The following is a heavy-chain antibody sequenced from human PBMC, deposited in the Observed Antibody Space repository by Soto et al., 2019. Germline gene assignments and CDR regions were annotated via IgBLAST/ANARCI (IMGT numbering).Heavy chain of an antibody. CDR1: GYSFTSQW. J-gene: IGHJ4*02. CDR3: ARWLSSGYYFLDY. CDR2: IYPDDSDA. D-gene: IGHD3-22*01. V-gene: IGHV5-51*01. Sequence: GESLKISCKGSGYSFTSQWIAWVRQMPGIGLEWIGIIYPDDSDARYSPSFQGQVTMSVDKSTSTAYLQWSSLKASDTAMYYCARWLSSGYYFLDYWGQGTLVTVSS.